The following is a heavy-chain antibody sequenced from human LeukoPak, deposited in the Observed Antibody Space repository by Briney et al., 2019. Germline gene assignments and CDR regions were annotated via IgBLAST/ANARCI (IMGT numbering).Heavy chain of an antibody. CDR2: INGDGTGS. D-gene: IGHD3-10*01. CDR3: SRDRVLGSGSTDC. V-gene: IGHV3-74*01. J-gene: IGHJ4*02. Sequence: GGSLRLSCAASGFTFTNHWMHWVRHVPGKGLVWVARINGDGTGSTYADSVKGRFTISRGNAKNTLYLQMNSLRAEDTALYYCSRDRVLGSGSTDCWGQGTLVTVSS. CDR1: GFTFTNHW.